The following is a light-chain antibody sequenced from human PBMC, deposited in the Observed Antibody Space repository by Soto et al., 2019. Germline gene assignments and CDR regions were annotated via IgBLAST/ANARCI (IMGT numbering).Light chain of an antibody. CDR2: GVS. J-gene: IGKJ4*01. Sequence: EIVLTQSPGTPSLSPGERATLSCRASQSVSSSYLAWYQQKPGQAPRLLMYGVSTRATGMPARFSGSGSGTEFTLIISSLQSEDIADYYCQQYSDWPLTFGGGTKGDIK. CDR1: QSVSSSY. V-gene: IGKV3D-15*01. CDR3: QQYSDWPLT.